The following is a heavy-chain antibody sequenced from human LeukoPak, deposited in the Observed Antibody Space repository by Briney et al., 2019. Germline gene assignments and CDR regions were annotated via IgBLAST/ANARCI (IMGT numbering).Heavy chain of an antibody. Sequence: GGSLRLSCAASGFMFSSYWMSWVRQAPGKGLEWVSYISSSGSTIYYADSVKGRFTVSRDNAKNSLYLQMNSLRAEDTAVYYCAELGITMIGGVWGKGTTVTISS. D-gene: IGHD3-10*02. CDR1: GFMFSSYW. V-gene: IGHV3-48*03. CDR3: AELGITMIGGV. J-gene: IGHJ6*04. CDR2: ISSSGSTI.